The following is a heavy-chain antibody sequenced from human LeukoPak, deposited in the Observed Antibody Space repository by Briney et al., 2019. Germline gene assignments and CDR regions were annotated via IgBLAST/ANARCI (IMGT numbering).Heavy chain of an antibody. CDR1: GFTVCSNY. V-gene: IGHV3-53*04. Sequence: GGSLRLSCAASGFTVCSNYMSWVRQAPGKGLEWVSVIYSGGSTYYADSVKGRFTISRHNSKDTLYLQINSLRAEDTAVYYCGRGYSSCWYYFDYWGQGTLVTVSS. CDR3: GRGYSSCWYYFDY. CDR2: IYSGGST. D-gene: IGHD6-19*01. J-gene: IGHJ4*02.